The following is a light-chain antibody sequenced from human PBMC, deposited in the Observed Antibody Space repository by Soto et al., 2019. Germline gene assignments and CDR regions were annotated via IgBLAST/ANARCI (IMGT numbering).Light chain of an antibody. Sequence: EVVVTQSPATLSVFPGERATLSCRASQSVGTNLAWYQQKPGLAPRLLIYGASTRATGIPARFSGSGSGAEITLIISSLQSEDLAVYYCQHYINWPPRVTFGGGTTVEIK. V-gene: IGKV3-15*01. J-gene: IGKJ4*01. CDR2: GAS. CDR3: QHYINWPPRVT. CDR1: QSVGTN.